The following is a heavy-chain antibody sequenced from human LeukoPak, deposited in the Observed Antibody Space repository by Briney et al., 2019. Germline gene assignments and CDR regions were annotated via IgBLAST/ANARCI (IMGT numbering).Heavy chain of an antibody. J-gene: IGHJ1*01. V-gene: IGHV3-7*01. CDR3: AKVAKYYYGSETYYFLEH. Sequence: GESLRLSCAASGFTFTTYWMSWVRQAPGKGLEWVANINQDGTEKYYVDSVKGRFTISRDNAKNSLDLQMNSLRVEDTAVYYCAKVAKYYYGSETYYFLEHWGQGTPVTASS. CDR2: INQDGTEK. CDR1: GFTFTTYW. D-gene: IGHD3-10*01.